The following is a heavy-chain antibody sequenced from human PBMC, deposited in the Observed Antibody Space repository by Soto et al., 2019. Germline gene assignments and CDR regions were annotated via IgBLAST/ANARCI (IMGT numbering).Heavy chain of an antibody. V-gene: IGHV1-18*01. J-gene: IGHJ6*02. D-gene: IGHD6-13*01. Sequence: ASVKGACKAAGYTLTGDGSGWGRQAPGQGLEWMGWISAYNGNTNYAQKLQGRVTMTTDTSTSTAYMELRSLRSDDTAVYYRARDQGSSSWLEDLYYYYGLDVWGQGTTVTVSS. CDR1: GYTLTGDG. CDR3: ARDQGSSSWLEDLYYYYGLDV. CDR2: ISAYNGNT.